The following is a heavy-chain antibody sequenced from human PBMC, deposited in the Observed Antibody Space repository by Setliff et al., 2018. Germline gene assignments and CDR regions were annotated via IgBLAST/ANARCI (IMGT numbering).Heavy chain of an antibody. Sequence: SETLSLTCTVSGGSISPYFWSWIRQPPGKGLEWIGYIYHNGNTNFNPSLKTRVCMSVDTSKNQIALNLKSVTAADTAVYYCARDRTAYSYGLDVWGQGTTVTVSS. CDR1: GGSISPYF. D-gene: IGHD5-18*01. V-gene: IGHV4-59*01. CDR2: IYHNGNT. J-gene: IGHJ6*01. CDR3: ARDRTAYSYGLDV.